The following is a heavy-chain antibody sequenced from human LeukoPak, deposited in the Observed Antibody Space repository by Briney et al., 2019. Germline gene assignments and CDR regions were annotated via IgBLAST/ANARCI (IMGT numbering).Heavy chain of an antibody. Sequence: ASVKVSCKASGYTFTSYDINWVRQATGQGLEWMGWMNPNSGNTGYAQKFQGRVTMTRNTSISTAYMELSSLRSEDTAVYYCARGPSVWFGGPNYYYYYMDVWGKGTTVTISS. D-gene: IGHD3-10*01. CDR1: GYTFTSYD. CDR2: MNPNSGNT. V-gene: IGHV1-8*01. J-gene: IGHJ6*03. CDR3: ARGPSVWFGGPNYYYYYMDV.